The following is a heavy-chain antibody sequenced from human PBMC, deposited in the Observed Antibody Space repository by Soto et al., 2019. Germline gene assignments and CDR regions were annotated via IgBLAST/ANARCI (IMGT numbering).Heavy chain of an antibody. V-gene: IGHV3-30*18. CDR2: ISYDGSNK. CDR1: GFTFSSYG. J-gene: IGHJ6*03. Sequence: GGSLRLSCAASGFTFSSYGMHWVRQAPGKGLEWVAVISYDGSNKYYADSVKGRFTISRDNSKNTLYLQMNSLRAEDTAVYYCAKDSDVGSSSWEIYYYYYMDVWGKGTTVTVSS. CDR3: AKDSDVGSSSWEIYYYYYMDV. D-gene: IGHD6-13*01.